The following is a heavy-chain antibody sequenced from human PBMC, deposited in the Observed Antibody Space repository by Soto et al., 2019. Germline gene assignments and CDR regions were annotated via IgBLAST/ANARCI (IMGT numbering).Heavy chain of an antibody. J-gene: IGHJ6*02. CDR1: GGSFSGYY. CDR2: INHSGST. D-gene: IGHD6-6*01. V-gene: IGHV4-34*01. Sequence: SQTLSLTCAVYGGSFSGYYWSWIRQPPGKGLEWIGEINHSGSTNYNPSLKSRVTISVDTSKNQFSLKLSSVTAADTAVYYCARVRSIAARPVYYGMDVWGQGTTVTVSS. CDR3: ARVRSIAARPVYYGMDV.